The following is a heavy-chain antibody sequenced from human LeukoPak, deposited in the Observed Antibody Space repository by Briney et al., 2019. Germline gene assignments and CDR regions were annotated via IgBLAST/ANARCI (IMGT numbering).Heavy chain of an antibody. Sequence: ASVKVSCKASGDTFSSYAISWVRQAPGQGLEWMGGIIPIFGTANYAQKFQGRVTITADESTSTAYMELTSLRSEDTAVYYCARGVTGYNLYYYYYGMDVWGQGTTVTVSS. V-gene: IGHV1-69*13. CDR3: ARGVTGYNLYYYYYGMDV. CDR2: IIPIFGTA. CDR1: GDTFSSYA. J-gene: IGHJ6*02. D-gene: IGHD3-9*01.